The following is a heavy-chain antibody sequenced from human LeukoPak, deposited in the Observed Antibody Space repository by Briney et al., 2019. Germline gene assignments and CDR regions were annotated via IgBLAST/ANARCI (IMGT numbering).Heavy chain of an antibody. CDR3: ASSYSSSLYYYYMDV. CDR1: GYTFSSYD. Sequence: ASVKVSCKASGYTFSSYDINWVRQATGQGLEWMGWMNPNSGNRGYAQKFQGRVTITADESTSTAYMELSSLRSEDTAVYYCASSYSSSLYYYYMDVWGKGTTVTISS. D-gene: IGHD6-13*01. CDR2: MNPNSGNR. V-gene: IGHV1-8*03. J-gene: IGHJ6*03.